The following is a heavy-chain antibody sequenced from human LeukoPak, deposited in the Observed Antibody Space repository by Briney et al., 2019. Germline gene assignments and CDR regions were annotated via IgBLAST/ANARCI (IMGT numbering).Heavy chain of an antibody. CDR1: GFTFSDYY. CDR2: IYYSGST. J-gene: IGHJ1*01. CDR3: ARVGPRADFQD. Sequence: GSLRLSCAASGFTFSDYYMSWIRQPPGKGLEGIGTIYYSGSTYYNPSLKSRVTISVDTSTNQFSLNLNYVSATDTAVYFCARVGPRADFQDWGQGTLVTVSS. D-gene: IGHD1-26*01. V-gene: IGHV4-38-2*01.